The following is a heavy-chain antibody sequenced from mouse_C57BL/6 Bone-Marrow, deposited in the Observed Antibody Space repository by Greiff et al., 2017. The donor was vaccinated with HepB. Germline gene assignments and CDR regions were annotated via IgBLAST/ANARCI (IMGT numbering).Heavy chain of an antibody. CDR1: GFTFSSYG. V-gene: IGHV5-6*02. J-gene: IGHJ1*03. D-gene: IGHD1-1*01. CDR3: ARRGTTGYFDV. Sequence: EVKLMESGGDLVKPGGSLKLSCAASGFTFSSYGMSWVRQTPDKRLEWVATISSGGSYTYYPDSVKGRFTISRDNAKNTPYLQMSSLKSEDTAMYYCARRGTTGYFDVWGTGTTVTVSS. CDR2: ISSGGSYT.